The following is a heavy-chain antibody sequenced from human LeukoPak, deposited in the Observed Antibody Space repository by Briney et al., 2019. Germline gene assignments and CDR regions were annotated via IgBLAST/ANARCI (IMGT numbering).Heavy chain of an antibody. CDR2: INQEGHEM. D-gene: IGHD3-10*01. Sequence: GGSLRLSCAASGFIFNTFWVNWVRLTTGEGLVGVAKINQEGHEMHYVAFVKGGFFVSRDNARNFVYLQMNSLRVDDTAVYYWARDFPGIDRGTFDFWGQGTIIIVSS. V-gene: IGHV3-7*03. CDR3: ARDFPGIDRGTFDF. J-gene: IGHJ3*01. CDR1: GFIFNTFW.